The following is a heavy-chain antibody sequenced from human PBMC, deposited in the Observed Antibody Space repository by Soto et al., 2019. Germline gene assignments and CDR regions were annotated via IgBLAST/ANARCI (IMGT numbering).Heavy chain of an antibody. CDR3: ARGMVYATNWFDP. V-gene: IGHV4-59*01. CDR2: IYYSGST. D-gene: IGHD2-8*01. Sequence: SETLSLTCTVSGGSISSYYWSWIRQPPGKGLEWIGYIYYSGSTNYNPSLKSRVTISVDTPKNQFSLKLSSVTAAETAVYYCARGMVYATNWFDPWGQGTLVTVSS. J-gene: IGHJ5*02. CDR1: GGSISSYY.